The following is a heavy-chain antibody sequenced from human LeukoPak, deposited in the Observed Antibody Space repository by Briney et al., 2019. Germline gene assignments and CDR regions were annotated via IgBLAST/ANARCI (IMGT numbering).Heavy chain of an antibody. J-gene: IGHJ4*02. V-gene: IGHV3-30*04. CDR2: ISYDGSNK. CDR3: ARDPIAVAANY. CDR1: GFTFSSYA. D-gene: IGHD6-19*01. Sequence: GGSLRLSCAASGFTFSSYAMHWVRQAPGKGLEWVAVISYDGSNKYYADSVKGRFTISRDNSKNTLYLQMNSLRAEDTAVYYCARDPIAVAANYWGQGTLVTVSS.